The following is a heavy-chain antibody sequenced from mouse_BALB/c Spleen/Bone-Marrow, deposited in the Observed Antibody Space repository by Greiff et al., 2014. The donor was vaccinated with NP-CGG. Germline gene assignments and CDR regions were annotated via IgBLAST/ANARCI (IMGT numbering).Heavy chain of an antibody. D-gene: IGHD3-1*01. CDR1: GYPFPSYV. CDR2: IYPYNDGT. J-gene: IGHJ3*01. Sequence: VPLKASGPELVKPGASVQMSCKASGYPFPSYVMHWVKQKPGQGLEWIGYIYPYNDGTKYNAKFQGKATLTSDKSSSTADMELSSRTSEDSAVYYCARERGPTWGFEYWGQGTRVTVSA. V-gene: IGHV1-14*01. CDR3: ARERGPTWGFEY.